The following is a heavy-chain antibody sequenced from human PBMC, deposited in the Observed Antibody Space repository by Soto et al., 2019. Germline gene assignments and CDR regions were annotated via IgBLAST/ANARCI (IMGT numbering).Heavy chain of an antibody. CDR1: GFTFSTYA. D-gene: IGHD3-10*01. J-gene: IGHJ4*02. CDR3: VRDLNYKFFFDR. V-gene: IGHV3-23*05. Sequence: EGQVVESGGDLVQPGDSLTISCAASGFTFSTYAMSWVRQAPGKGLEWVSGIHKTGTITFYADSVKGRFTISRDNSKNTLYLHMRSLRDGDTAVYYCVRDLNYKFFFDRCGQGTLVTVSS. CDR2: IHKTGTIT.